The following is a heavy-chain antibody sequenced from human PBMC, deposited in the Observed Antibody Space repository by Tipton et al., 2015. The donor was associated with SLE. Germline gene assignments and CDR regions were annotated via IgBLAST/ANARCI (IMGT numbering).Heavy chain of an antibody. CDR2: IYLGSS. CDR3: ARAQYYSGAGTVWVDP. Sequence: TLSLTCTLSGCSITSHYWSWIRQPPGKGLEWIGYIYLGSSNYNPSLKSRVTISVDTSKNQFSLKLSSVTAADTAVYYCARAQYYSGAGTVWVDPWGQGTLVTVSS. CDR1: GCSITSHY. V-gene: IGHV4-59*11. J-gene: IGHJ5*02. D-gene: IGHD3-10*01.